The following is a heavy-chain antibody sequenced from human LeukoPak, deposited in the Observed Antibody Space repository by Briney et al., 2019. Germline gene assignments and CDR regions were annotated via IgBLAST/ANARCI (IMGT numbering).Heavy chain of an antibody. J-gene: IGHJ4*02. V-gene: IGHV1-8*02. D-gene: IGHD1-26*01. CDR3: ARDGVGDGSYFAWGRSYYFDY. CDR1: GYTFTGYY. CDR2: MNPNSGNT. Sequence: GASVKVSCKASGYTFTGYYMHWVRQAPGQGLEWMGWMNPNSGNTGYAQKFQGRVTMTRNTSISTAYMELSRLRSDDTAVYYCARDGVGDGSYFAWGRSYYFDYWGQGTLVTVSS.